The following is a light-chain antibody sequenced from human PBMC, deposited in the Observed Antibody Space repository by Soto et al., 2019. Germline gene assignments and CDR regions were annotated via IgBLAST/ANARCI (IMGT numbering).Light chain of an antibody. Sequence: QPVLTQPPSVSGAPGQRVTISCTGSSYNIGAGYDVHWYQQLPGTAPKLLIYVNSNRPSGVPDRFSGSKSGTSASLAITGLQAEDEADYYCQSYDSSLSAVVFGGGTKVTAL. CDR2: VNS. CDR1: SYNIGAGYD. CDR3: QSYDSSLSAVV. J-gene: IGLJ2*01. V-gene: IGLV1-40*01.